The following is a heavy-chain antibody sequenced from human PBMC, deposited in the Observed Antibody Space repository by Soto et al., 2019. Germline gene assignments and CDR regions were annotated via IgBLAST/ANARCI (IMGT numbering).Heavy chain of an antibody. J-gene: IGHJ6*02. CDR2: IFSSGTT. Sequence: QVQLRESGPGLVMPSQTLSLTCTVSGDSISSGNKYWSWIRQPPGKGLEWIGYIFSSGTTYYNPSPKSPFITSLGAPRNQFSLKLNPLTDAETAGYFRARGPCTFDYFYAMDVWGQGTTVSFSS. CDR1: GDSISSGNKY. CDR3: ARGPCTFDYFYAMDV. V-gene: IGHV4-30-4*01. D-gene: IGHD3-16*01.